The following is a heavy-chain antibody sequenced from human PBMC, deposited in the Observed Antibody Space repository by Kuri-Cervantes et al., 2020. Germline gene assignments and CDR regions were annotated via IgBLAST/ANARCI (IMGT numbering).Heavy chain of an antibody. CDR2: IYWDDDK. J-gene: IGHJ4*02. V-gene: IGHV2-5*02. CDR1: GFSLSASGMG. Sequence: SGPTLVKPTETLTLTCTVSGFSLSASGMGVGWIRQPPGKALEWLALIYWDDDKRYSPSLKSRLTITKDTSKNQVVLTMTNMDPVDTATYYCAHSVSGYSGYDYWGQGALVTVSS. D-gene: IGHD5-12*01. CDR3: AHSVSGYSGYDY.